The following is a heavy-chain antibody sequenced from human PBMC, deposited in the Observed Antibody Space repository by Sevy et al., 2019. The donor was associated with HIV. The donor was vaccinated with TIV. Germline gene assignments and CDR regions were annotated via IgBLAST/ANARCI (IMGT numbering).Heavy chain of an antibody. CDR2: ISSSSSYI. Sequence: GGSLRLSCAASGFTFSSYSMNWVRQAPGKGLEWVSSISSSSSYIYYADSVKGRFTISRDNAKNSLYLQMNSLRAEDMAVYYCARDGWAYCSSTSCYAVDAFDIWGQGTMVTVSS. V-gene: IGHV3-21*01. D-gene: IGHD2-2*01. J-gene: IGHJ3*02. CDR1: GFTFSSYS. CDR3: ARDGWAYCSSTSCYAVDAFDI.